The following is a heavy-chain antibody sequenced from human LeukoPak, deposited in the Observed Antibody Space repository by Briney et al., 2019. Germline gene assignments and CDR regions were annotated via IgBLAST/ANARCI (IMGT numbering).Heavy chain of an antibody. J-gene: IGHJ3*01. CDR1: GGPFTGYY. Sequence: SETLSLTCAVYGGPFTGYYWSWIRQSPDKGLEWIGEINHRGSTNYNSSLKSRLTISADTSKNQFSLHLSSVTAADTAVYYCAKVYSSSPQDAFDGWGRGTMVTVSS. V-gene: IGHV4-34*01. CDR2: INHRGST. D-gene: IGHD3-22*01. CDR3: AKVYSSSPQDAFDG.